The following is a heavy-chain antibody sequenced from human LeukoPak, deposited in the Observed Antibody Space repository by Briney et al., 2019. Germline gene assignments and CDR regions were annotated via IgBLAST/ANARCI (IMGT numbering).Heavy chain of an antibody. J-gene: IGHJ3*02. V-gene: IGHV3-23*01. D-gene: IGHD1-26*01. CDR3: ARELREHGVFDI. Sequence: PGGSLRLSCAASGFSFSNYGMNWVRQAPGKGLEWVSGITGSGGSTYYAASVKGRFSISRDHSKNTVYLQMNSLRAEDTAVYYCARELREHGVFDIWGQGTMVTVSS. CDR1: GFSFSNYG. CDR2: ITGSGGST.